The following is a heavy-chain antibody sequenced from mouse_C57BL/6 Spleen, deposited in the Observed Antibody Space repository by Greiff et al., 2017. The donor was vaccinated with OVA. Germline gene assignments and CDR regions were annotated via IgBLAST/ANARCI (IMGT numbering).Heavy chain of an antibody. J-gene: IGHJ4*01. V-gene: IGHV1-53*01. CDR2: INPSNGGT. D-gene: IGHD4-1*01. CDR1: GYTFTSYW. CDR3: AREANWNLYYAMDY. Sequence: QVHVKQPGTELVKPGASVKLSCKASGYTFTSYWMHWVKQRPGQGLEWIGNINPSNGGTNYNEKFKSKATLTVDKSSSTAYMQLSSLTSEDSAVYYCAREANWNLYYAMDYWGQGTSVTVSS.